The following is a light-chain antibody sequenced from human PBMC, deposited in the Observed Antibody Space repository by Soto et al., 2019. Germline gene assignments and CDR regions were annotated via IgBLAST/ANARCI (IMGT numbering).Light chain of an antibody. CDR3: QQYGCGT. CDR2: GAS. J-gene: IGKJ1*01. Sequence: TQSPGTLSLSPGERATLSCRASQIVNKNFLAWYQQKPGQAPRRLIYGASSRATGIPDRVHGSGSGTDFGLSIHRLEPDDFALYYGQQYGCGTFGPGTKVEIK. CDR1: QIVNKNF. V-gene: IGKV3-20*01.